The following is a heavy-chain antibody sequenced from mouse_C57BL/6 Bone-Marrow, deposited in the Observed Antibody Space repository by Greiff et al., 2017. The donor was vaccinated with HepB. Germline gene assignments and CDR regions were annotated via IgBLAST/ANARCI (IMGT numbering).Heavy chain of an antibody. CDR3: ARAKSRRRLSGYFEV. J-gene: IGHJ1*03. D-gene: IGHD6-2*01. CDR1: GYSFTSGYY. CDR2: ISYDGSN. Sequence: DVKLQESGPGLVKPSQSLTLTCSVTGYSFTSGYYWNWIRQFPENQLELMGYISYDGSNNYNPYLKNLTSITRDTSKNQLFLKLSSVTTEDTATYYWARAKSRRRLSGYFEVGGTGTTVTVSS. V-gene: IGHV3-6*01.